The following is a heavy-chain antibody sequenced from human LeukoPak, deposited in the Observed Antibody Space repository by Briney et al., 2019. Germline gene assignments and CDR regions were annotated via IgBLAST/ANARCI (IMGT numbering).Heavy chain of an antibody. Sequence: SETLSLTCTVSRGSINNQYWSWIRQPAGKGLEWIGRMYTNGESDYNPSLKSRVAMSVDTSKSQFSLKLNSMTAADTALYYCARENDSSGYEYWGQGTLVSVSS. V-gene: IGHV4-4*07. CDR2: MYTNGES. CDR3: ARENDSSGYEY. CDR1: RGSINNQY. D-gene: IGHD3-22*01. J-gene: IGHJ4*02.